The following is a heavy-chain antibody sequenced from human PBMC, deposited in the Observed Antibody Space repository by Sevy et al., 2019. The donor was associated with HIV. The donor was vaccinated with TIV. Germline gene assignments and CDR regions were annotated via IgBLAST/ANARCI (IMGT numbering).Heavy chain of an antibody. D-gene: IGHD1-1*01. J-gene: IGHJ1*01. CDR3: ALERLSSDVAEYFQN. CDR1: GFTFNRYS. V-gene: IGHV3-30-3*01. Sequence: GGSLRLSCAASGFTFNRYSMHWVRQAPGKGLEWVATISFDETNKDYPDSVKGRFTISRDNFQNSLFLQMDSLRPEDTAVYYCALERLSSDVAEYFQNWGQGTLVTVSS. CDR2: ISFDETNK.